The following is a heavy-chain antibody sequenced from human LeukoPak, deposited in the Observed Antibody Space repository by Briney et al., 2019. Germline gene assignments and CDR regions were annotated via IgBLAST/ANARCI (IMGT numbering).Heavy chain of an antibody. Sequence: GGSLRLSCAASGFTFSTYAMNWVRQAPGKGLEWVSGISGSGGSTYYADSVKGRFTISRDNSKNTLYLQMNSLRAEDTAIYYCAGGSGWIFDSWGQGTLVTVSS. D-gene: IGHD6-19*01. CDR1: GFTFSTYA. V-gene: IGHV3-23*01. J-gene: IGHJ4*02. CDR2: ISGSGGST. CDR3: AGGSGWIFDS.